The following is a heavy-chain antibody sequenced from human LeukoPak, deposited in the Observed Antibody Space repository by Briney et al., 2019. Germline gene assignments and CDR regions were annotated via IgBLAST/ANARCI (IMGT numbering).Heavy chain of an antibody. J-gene: IGHJ4*02. Sequence: SETLSLTCTVSGGSISSSSYYWGWIRQPPGKGLEWIGSIYYSGSTYYNPSLKSRVTILVDTSKNQFSLKLSSVTAADTAVYYCARDSDSSGYYSARFDYWGPGTLVTVSS. CDR3: ARDSDSSGYYSARFDY. CDR1: GGSISSSSYY. D-gene: IGHD3-22*01. CDR2: IYYSGST. V-gene: IGHV4-39*07.